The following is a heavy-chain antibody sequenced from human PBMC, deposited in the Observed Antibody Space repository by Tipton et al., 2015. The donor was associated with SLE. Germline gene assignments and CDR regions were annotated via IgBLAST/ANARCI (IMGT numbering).Heavy chain of an antibody. V-gene: IGHV3-21*03. CDR3: ARGHESGVYSFDI. J-gene: IGHJ3*02. Sequence: SLRLSCAASGFTFSSYSMNWVRQAPGKGLEWVSSIGSSSSYIYYADSAKGRFTISRDNAKNSLYLQMNSLRAEDTAVYYCARGHESGVYSFDIWGQGTMVTVSS. CDR1: GFTFSSYS. CDR2: IGSSSSYI. D-gene: IGHD5/OR15-5a*01.